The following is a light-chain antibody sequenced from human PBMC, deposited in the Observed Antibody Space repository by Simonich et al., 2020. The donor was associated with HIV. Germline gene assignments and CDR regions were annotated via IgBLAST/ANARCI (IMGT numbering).Light chain of an antibody. CDR2: AAS. J-gene: IGKJ1*01. Sequence: QMTQSPSSLSASVGNRVTITCRASQSISSYLNWYQQKPGKAPKLLIYAASSLQSGVPSRFSGSGSGTDFTLTISSLQPEDFATYYCQQSYSTPRTFGQGTKVEIK. V-gene: IGKV1-39*01. CDR1: QSISSY. CDR3: QQSYSTPRT.